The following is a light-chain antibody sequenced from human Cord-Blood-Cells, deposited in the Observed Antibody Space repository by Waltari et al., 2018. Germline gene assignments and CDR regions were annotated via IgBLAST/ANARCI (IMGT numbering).Light chain of an antibody. V-gene: IGKV4-1*01. CDR3: QQYYSTPRT. CDR1: QSLLYSSNNKNY. Sequence: DSVMTQSPDSLAVSLGERATINFKSSQSLLYSSNNKNYLAMYQQKPGQPPKLLIYWASTRESGVPDRFSGSGSGTDFTLTISSLQAEDVAVYYCQQYYSTPRTFGQGTKVEIK. J-gene: IGKJ1*01. CDR2: WAS.